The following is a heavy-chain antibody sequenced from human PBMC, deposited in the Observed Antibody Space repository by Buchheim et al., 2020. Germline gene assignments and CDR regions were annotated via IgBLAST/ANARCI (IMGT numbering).Heavy chain of an antibody. V-gene: IGHV4-34*01. J-gene: IGHJ6*02. D-gene: IGHD3-22*01. CDR2: INHSGST. Sequence: QVQLQQWGAGLLKPSETLSLTCAVYGGSFSGYYWSWIRQPPGKGLEWIGEINHSGSTNYNPSLKSRVTISVDTSKNHFSLKLSSVTAADTAVYYCARGPRFIFTTYYYGMDVWGQGTT. CDR3: ARGPRFIFTTYYYGMDV. CDR1: GGSFSGYY.